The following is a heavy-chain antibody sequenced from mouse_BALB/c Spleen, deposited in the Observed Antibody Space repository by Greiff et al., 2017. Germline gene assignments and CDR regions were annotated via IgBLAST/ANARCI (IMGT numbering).Heavy chain of an antibody. J-gene: IGHJ2*01. CDR3: ARSIYYYGSPYFDY. CDR1: GFTFSSFG. CDR2: ISSGSSTI. D-gene: IGHD1-1*01. V-gene: IGHV5-17*02. Sequence: EVQLVESGGGLVQPGGSRKLSCAASGFTFSSFGMHWVRQAPEKGLEWVAYISSGSSTIYYADTVKGRFTISRDNPKNTLFLQMTSLRSEDTAMYYCARSIYYYGSPYFDYWGQGTTLTVSS.